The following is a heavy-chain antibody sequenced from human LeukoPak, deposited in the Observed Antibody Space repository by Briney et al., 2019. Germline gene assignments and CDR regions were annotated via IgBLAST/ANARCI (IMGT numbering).Heavy chain of an antibody. Sequence: ETLSLTCTVSGGSISSSSYYWGWVRQAPGKGLEWVANIKQDGSEKYYVDSVKGRFTISRDNAKNSLYLQMNSLRAEDTAVYYCARDGGAAMTYYFDYWGQGTLVTVSS. D-gene: IGHD5-18*01. CDR2: IKQDGSEK. CDR1: GGSISSSSYY. V-gene: IGHV3-7*01. J-gene: IGHJ4*02. CDR3: ARDGGAAMTYYFDY.